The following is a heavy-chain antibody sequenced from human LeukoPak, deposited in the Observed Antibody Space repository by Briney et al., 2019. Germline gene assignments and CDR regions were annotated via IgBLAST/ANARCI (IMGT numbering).Heavy chain of an antibody. CDR2: IIPIFGTA. Sequence: SVKVSCKASGGTFSSYAISWVRQAPGQGLEWMGGIIPIFGTANYAQKFQGRVTITADESTSTAYMELSSLRSEDTAVYYCARAALDTAMVSLGDYYYYMDVWGKGTTVTVSS. V-gene: IGHV1-69*01. CDR1: GGTFSSYA. D-gene: IGHD5-18*01. CDR3: ARAALDTAMVSLGDYYYYMDV. J-gene: IGHJ6*03.